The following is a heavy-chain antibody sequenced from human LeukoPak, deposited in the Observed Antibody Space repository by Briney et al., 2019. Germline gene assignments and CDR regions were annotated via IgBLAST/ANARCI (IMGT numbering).Heavy chain of an antibody. V-gene: IGHV6-1*01. CDR3: AGEGGMAEAAFDI. CDR2: TYYRSKWKK. Sequence: SQTLSLTCAISGDIVSSNSAAWNWIRQSPSRGLEWLGRTYYRSKWKKDYAVSVKSRITINPDTSKNQFSLQLSSVTPEDTAVYYCAGEGGMAEAAFDIWGQGTMVTVSS. CDR1: GDIVSSNSAA. J-gene: IGHJ3*02. D-gene: IGHD6-13*01.